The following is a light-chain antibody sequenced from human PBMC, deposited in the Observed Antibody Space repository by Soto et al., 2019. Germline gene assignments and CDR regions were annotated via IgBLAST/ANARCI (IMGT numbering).Light chain of an antibody. CDR1: QSVSTTF. Sequence: EIVLTQSPGTLSLSPGERATLSCRASQSVSTTFLVWYQQRPGQAPRLLIYGASTRATGIPDRFSGSGSGTDFTLTISRLEPEDFAVYYCQQYGSPITFGQGTRLESK. V-gene: IGKV3-20*01. J-gene: IGKJ5*01. CDR2: GAS. CDR3: QQYGSPIT.